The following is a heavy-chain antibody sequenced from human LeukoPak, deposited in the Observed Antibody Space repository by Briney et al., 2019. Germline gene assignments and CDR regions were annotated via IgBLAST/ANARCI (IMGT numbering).Heavy chain of an antibody. CDR2: IFHSGST. V-gene: IGHV4-38-2*02. Sequence: SETLSLTCSVSGYSISSGYYWGWIRQPPGKGLEWIGSIFHSGSTYYNPSLKSRVTISVDTSKNQFSLKLSSVTAADTAVYYCARVKPDYYDSSGYYFQSPFDYWGQGTLVTVSS. CDR1: GYSISSGYY. J-gene: IGHJ4*02. D-gene: IGHD3-22*01. CDR3: ARVKPDYYDSSGYYFQSPFDY.